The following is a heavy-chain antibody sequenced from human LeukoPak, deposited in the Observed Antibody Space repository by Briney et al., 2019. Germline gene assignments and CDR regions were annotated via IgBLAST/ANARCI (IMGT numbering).Heavy chain of an antibody. V-gene: IGHV4-38-2*01. CDR3: ARALGRNWFDP. CDR2: IYHSGTT. Sequence: SETLSHTCAVSGSSINSDYYWGWIRQPPGKGLEWIGSIYHSGTTNYNPSLKSRVTISVDASKNQFSLKLNSVTAADMAIYYCARALGRNWFDPWGQGTLVTVSS. J-gene: IGHJ5*02. CDR1: GSSINSDYY. D-gene: IGHD7-27*01.